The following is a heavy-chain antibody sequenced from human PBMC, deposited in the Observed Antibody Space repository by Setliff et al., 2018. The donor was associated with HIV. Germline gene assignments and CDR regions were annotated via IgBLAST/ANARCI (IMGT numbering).Heavy chain of an antibody. D-gene: IGHD2-21*02. CDR3: GRLSETAMASFDS. J-gene: IGHJ4*02. Sequence: SETLSLTCTVSGGSISNSSSYWGWIRQPPGKRLEWIGSIYYSGSTYYNPSLKSRVTISVDTSKNQFSLKLTSVTAADTAVYYCGRLSETAMASFDSWGQGILVTVSS. CDR1: GGSISNSSSY. V-gene: IGHV4-39*01. CDR2: IYYSGST.